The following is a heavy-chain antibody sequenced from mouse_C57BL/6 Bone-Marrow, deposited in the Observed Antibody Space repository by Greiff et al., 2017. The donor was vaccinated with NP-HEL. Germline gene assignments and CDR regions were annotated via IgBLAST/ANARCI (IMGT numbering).Heavy chain of an antibody. Sequence: QVQLQQPGAELVKPGASVKLSCKASGYTFTSYWMHWVKQRPGQGLEWIGMIHPNSGSTNYNEKFKSKATLTVDKSSSTAYMQLRSLTSEDSAVYYCASSIYYGNPWGQGTLVTVSA. CDR2: IHPNSGST. J-gene: IGHJ3*01. CDR3: ASSIYYGNP. V-gene: IGHV1-64*01. CDR1: GYTFTSYW. D-gene: IGHD2-1*01.